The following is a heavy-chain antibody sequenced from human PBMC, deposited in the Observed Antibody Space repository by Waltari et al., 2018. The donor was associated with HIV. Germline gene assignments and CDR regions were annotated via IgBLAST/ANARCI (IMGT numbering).Heavy chain of an antibody. J-gene: IGHJ4*02. D-gene: IGHD1-26*01. CDR1: GFTFRSYS. CDR3: VRGGMGATVEDLFDY. CDR2: ISSTSTVI. V-gene: IGHV3-21*01. Sequence: EVLLVESGGGLGRPGGSLRLPCAASGFTFRSYSINWVRQAPGKGLEWVSSISSTSTVIFYADSVKGRFTISRDNAKNSLFLQMNSLRAEDMAVYHCVRGGMGATVEDLFDYWGQGTLVTVSS.